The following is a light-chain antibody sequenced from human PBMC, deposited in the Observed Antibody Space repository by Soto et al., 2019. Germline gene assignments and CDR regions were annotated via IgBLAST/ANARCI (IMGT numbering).Light chain of an antibody. V-gene: IGKV3-11*01. CDR1: QSVSSY. Sequence: EIVLTQSPATLSLSPGERATLSCRASQSVSSYLAWYQQKPGQAPRLLIYAASNRATGIPARFSGSGSGTDSTLTISSLEPEDFAVYYCQQRSNWPPTFGQGTKLEIK. CDR2: AAS. J-gene: IGKJ2*01. CDR3: QQRSNWPPT.